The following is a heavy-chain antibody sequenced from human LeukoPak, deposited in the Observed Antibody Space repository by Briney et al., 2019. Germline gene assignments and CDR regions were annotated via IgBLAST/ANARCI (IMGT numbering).Heavy chain of an antibody. Sequence: GGSLRLSCAASGFTFRSYSMNWVRQAPGKGLEWVSYISSSSSTIYYAESVKGRFTISRDNAKNSLYLQMTTLRAEDPAVYYWARDGGAPWLRSGYYFNYWGQGTLVTVSS. D-gene: IGHD5-12*01. CDR2: ISSSSSTI. CDR1: GFTFRSYS. V-gene: IGHV3-48*01. J-gene: IGHJ4*02. CDR3: ARDGGAPWLRSGYYFNY.